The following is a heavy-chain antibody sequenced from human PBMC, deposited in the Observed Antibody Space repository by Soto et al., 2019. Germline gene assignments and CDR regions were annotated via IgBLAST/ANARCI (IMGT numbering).Heavy chain of an antibody. J-gene: IGHJ6*02. CDR1: GYTFTSYG. CDR2: ISAYNGNT. V-gene: IGHV1-18*04. Sequence: ASVKVSCKASGYTFTSYGISWVRQAPGQGLEWMGWISAYNGNTNYAQKLQGRVTMTTDTSTSTAYMELRSLRSDDTAVYYCARDLRIVVVPAAISYYYYGMDAWGQGTTVTVSS. CDR3: ARDLRIVVVPAAISYYYYGMDA. D-gene: IGHD2-2*02.